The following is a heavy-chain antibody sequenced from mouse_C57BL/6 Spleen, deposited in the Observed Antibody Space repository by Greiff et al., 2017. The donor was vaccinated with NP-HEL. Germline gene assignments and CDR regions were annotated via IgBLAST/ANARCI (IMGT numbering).Heavy chain of an antibody. CDR3: ARHGPSYWYFDV. D-gene: IGHD3-1*01. Sequence: QVQLQQPGAELVKPGASVKLSCKASGYTFTSYWMHWVKQRPGRGLVWIGRIVPNSGGTKYNEKFKRKATLTVDKPSSTAYMQRSSLTSEDSAVYYCARHGPSYWYFDVWGTGTTVTVSS. V-gene: IGHV1-72*01. CDR1: GYTFTSYW. J-gene: IGHJ1*03. CDR2: IVPNSGGT.